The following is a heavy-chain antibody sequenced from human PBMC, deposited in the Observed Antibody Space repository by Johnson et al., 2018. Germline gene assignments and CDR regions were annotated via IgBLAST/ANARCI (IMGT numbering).Heavy chain of an antibody. CDR2: ISYDGSNK. J-gene: IGHJ6*02. CDR1: GFTFSSYG. D-gene: IGHD3-3*01. Sequence: VQLVESGGGVVQPGRSXRLSCAASGFTFSSYGLHWVRQAPGKGLEWVAVISYDGSNKYYADSVKGRFTISRDNSKNTLYLQMNSLRAEDTAVYYCAGEMGIIRANYYYYGMDVWGQGTTVTVSS. V-gene: IGHV3-30*03. CDR3: AGEMGIIRANYYYYGMDV.